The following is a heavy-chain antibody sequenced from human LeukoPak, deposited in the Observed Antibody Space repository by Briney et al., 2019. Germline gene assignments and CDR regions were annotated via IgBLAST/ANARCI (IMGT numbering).Heavy chain of an antibody. V-gene: IGHV1-2*06. Sequence: ASVKVSCKASGDTFTVYYMHWVRQAPGQGPEWMGRVNPNSGGTNFAEKFQGRVTMTSDTSISTAYMELSSLRSDDTAVYYCARGGILHYYGMDVWGQGTTVTVSS. CDR3: ARGGILHYYGMDV. D-gene: IGHD1-14*01. J-gene: IGHJ6*02. CDR2: VNPNSGGT. CDR1: GDTFTVYY.